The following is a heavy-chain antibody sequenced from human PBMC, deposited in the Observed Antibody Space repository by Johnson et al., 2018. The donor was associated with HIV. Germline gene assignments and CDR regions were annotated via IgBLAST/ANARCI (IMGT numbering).Heavy chain of an antibody. CDR3: ARDTLAWGLLPPIGASDI. CDR2: INQDGSEK. CDR1: GFTFRNHW. V-gene: IGHV3-7*05. Sequence: VYLVESGGGLVQPGGSLRLSCAASGFTFRNHWMSWVRQAPGKGLEWVANINQDGSEKYYVGSLEGRFTISRDNAKTSLYLQMNSLRAEDTAVYYCARDTLAWGLLPPIGASDIRGQGTMVTVSS. D-gene: IGHD1-26*01. J-gene: IGHJ3*02.